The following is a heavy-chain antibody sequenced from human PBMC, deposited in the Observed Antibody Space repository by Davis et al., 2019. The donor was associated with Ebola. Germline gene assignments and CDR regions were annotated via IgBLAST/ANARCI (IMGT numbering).Heavy chain of an antibody. Sequence: ASVKVSCKASGYTFTSYAMHWVRQAPGQRLEWMGWINAGNGNTKYSQKFQGRVTMTTDTSTSTAYMELRSLRSDDTAVYYCARCIVATAGWFDPWGQGTLVTVSS. V-gene: IGHV1-3*01. CDR1: GYTFTSYA. J-gene: IGHJ5*02. CDR3: ARCIVATAGWFDP. D-gene: IGHD5-12*01. CDR2: INAGNGNT.